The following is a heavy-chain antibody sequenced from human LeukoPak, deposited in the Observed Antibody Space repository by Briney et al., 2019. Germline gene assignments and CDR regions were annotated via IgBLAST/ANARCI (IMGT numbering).Heavy chain of an antibody. CDR2: ISESGDNT. CDR1: GFTFRNYA. J-gene: IGHJ4*02. D-gene: IGHD3-22*01. Sequence: GGSLRLSCAASGFTFRNYAMSWVRQAPGRGLEWVSAISESGDNTYYADSVKGRFTISRDNSKSTLYLQLNSLRAEDTAIYYCAKGIHNTGYYPFDYWGQGTLVTGPS. CDR3: AKGIHNTGYYPFDY. V-gene: IGHV3-23*01.